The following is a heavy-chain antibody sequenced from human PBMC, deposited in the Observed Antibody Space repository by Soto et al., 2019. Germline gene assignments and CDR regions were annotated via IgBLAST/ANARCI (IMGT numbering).Heavy chain of an antibody. CDR3: ARGPTSRGGFRYYLDY. J-gene: IGHJ4*02. Sequence: SETLSLTCAVSGGSISSGGYSWSWIRQPPGKGLEWIGYIYHSGSTYYNPSLKSRVTISVDRSKNQFSLKLSSVTAADTAVYYCARGPTSRGGFRYYLDYWGQGTLVTVSS. CDR1: GGSISSGGYS. V-gene: IGHV4-30-2*01. CDR2: IYHSGST.